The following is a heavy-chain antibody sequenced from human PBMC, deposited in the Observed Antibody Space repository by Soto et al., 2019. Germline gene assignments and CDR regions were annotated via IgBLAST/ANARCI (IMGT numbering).Heavy chain of an antibody. CDR1: GGSVSSGSYY. J-gene: IGHJ5*02. D-gene: IGHD3-3*01. V-gene: IGHV4-61*01. CDR2: IYYSGST. CDR3: ARVLAIFGVVIDWFDP. Sequence: SETLSLTCTVSGGSVSSGSYYWSWTRQPPGKGLEWIGYIYYSGSTNYNPSLKSRVTISVDTSKNQFSLKLSSVTAADTAVYYCARVLAIFGVVIDWFDPWGQGTLVTVSS.